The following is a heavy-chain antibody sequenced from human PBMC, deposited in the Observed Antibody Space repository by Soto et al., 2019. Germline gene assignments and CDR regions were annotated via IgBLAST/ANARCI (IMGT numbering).Heavy chain of an antibody. Sequence: QAQLQESGPGLVKPSETLSLTCAVSGGSISNYYWSWIRQPPGKGLEWSGYIYYSGSTNYNPSLKTRVTIPVDRSQNRFSLKLSSVTAAVTAVYYWAGDHPGSSRFDYCGQGPLVTVSS. CDR2: IYYSGST. J-gene: IGHJ4*02. CDR3: AGDHPGSSRFDY. V-gene: IGHV4-59*01. CDR1: GGSISNYY. D-gene: IGHD3-10*01.